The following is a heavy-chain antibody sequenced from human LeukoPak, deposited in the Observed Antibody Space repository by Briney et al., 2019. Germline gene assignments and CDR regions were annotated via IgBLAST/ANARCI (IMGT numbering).Heavy chain of an antibody. D-gene: IGHD3-22*01. Sequence: PVKVSCKASGGTFSSYAISWVRQAPGQGLEWMGGIIPIFGTANYAQKFQGRVTITADESTSTAYMELSSLRSEDTAVYYCASGGYYYYFDYWGQGTLVTVSS. V-gene: IGHV1-69*01. CDR1: GGTFSSYA. CDR2: IIPIFGTA. J-gene: IGHJ4*02. CDR3: ASGGYYYYFDY.